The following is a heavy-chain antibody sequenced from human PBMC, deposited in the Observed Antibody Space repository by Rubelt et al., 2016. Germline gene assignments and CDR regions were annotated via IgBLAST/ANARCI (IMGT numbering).Heavy chain of an antibody. V-gene: IGHV3-74*01. CDR3: ARDGYSYGLDY. CDR1: GFTFSSYW. CDR2: INSDGSST. D-gene: IGHD5-18*01. Sequence: GGGLVQPGGSLRLSCEASGFTFSSYWMHWVRQAPGKGMVWVSRINSDGSSTDYADSVTGRLTISRDNAKNTLYLQMNSLRAEDTAVYYCARDGYSYGLDYWGQGTLVTVSS. J-gene: IGHJ4*02.